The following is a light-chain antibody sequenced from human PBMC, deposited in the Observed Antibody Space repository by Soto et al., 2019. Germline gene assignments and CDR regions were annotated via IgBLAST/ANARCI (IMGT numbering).Light chain of an antibody. Sequence: DIQMTQSPSSLSASVGDRVTITCRASQSISSYLNWYQQKPGKAPKLLIYAASSLQSGVPSRFSGSGSGTDFTLTISSLPPEDFATYYCQKSYNTPYTFGQGTKLEIK. CDR1: QSISSY. J-gene: IGKJ2*01. V-gene: IGKV1-39*01. CDR3: QKSYNTPYT. CDR2: AAS.